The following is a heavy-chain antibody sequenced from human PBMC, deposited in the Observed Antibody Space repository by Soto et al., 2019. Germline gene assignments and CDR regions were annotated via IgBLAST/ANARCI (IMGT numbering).Heavy chain of an antibody. CDR3: AHLHGPPSTNWFDP. CDR2: IYWDDDK. J-gene: IGHJ5*02. CDR1: GFSLSTSGVG. Sequence: SGPTLVNPTQTLTLTCTFSGFSLSTSGVGVGWIRQPPGKALEWLALIYWDDDKRYSPSLKSRLTITKDTSKDQVVLTMTNMDPVDTATYYCAHLHGPPSTNWFDPWGQGTLVTVSS. V-gene: IGHV2-5*02.